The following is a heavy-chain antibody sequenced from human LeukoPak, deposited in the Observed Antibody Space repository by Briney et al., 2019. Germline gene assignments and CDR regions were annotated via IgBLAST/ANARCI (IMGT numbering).Heavy chain of an antibody. D-gene: IGHD1-1*01. Sequence: QTLSLTCAISGDSVSSNSADWNWIRPSPARGLEWLGRTYYRYKWYNDYAVSVKSRITINPDTSKNQFSLQLNPVTPEDTAVYYCAREVRRNFDYWGQGTLVTVSS. CDR1: GDSVSSNSAD. CDR3: AREVRRNFDY. V-gene: IGHV6-1*01. J-gene: IGHJ4*02. CDR2: TYYRYKWYN.